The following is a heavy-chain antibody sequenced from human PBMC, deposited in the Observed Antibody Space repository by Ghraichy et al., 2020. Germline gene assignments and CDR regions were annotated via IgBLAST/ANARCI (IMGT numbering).Heavy chain of an antibody. CDR1: GFTFSSYS. D-gene: IGHD6-13*01. J-gene: IGHJ3*02. CDR2: ISSSSSYI. CDR3: ARYVSLIAAAALDAFDI. V-gene: IGHV3-21*01. Sequence: GESLNISCAASGFTFSSYSMNWVRQAPGKGLEWVSSISSSSSYIYYADSVKGRFTISRDNAKNSLYLQMNSLRAEDTAVYYCARYVSLIAAAALDAFDIWGQGTMVTVSS.